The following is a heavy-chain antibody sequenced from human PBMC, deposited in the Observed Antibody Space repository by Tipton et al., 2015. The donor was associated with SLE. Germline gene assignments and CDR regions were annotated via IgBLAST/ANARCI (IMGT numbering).Heavy chain of an antibody. Sequence: TLSLTCTVSGGSISSYYWSWIRQPPGKGLEWIGYIYYSGSTNYNPSLKSRVTISVDTSKNQFSLKLDSVTAADTAVYYCAREDDFWSGFGNWGQGALVTVSS. CDR1: GGSISSYY. CDR3: AREDDFWSGFGN. D-gene: IGHD3-3*01. J-gene: IGHJ4*02. CDR2: IYYSGST. V-gene: IGHV4-59*01.